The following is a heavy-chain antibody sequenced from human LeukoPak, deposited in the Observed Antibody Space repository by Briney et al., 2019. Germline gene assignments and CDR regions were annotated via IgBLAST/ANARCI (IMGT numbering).Heavy chain of an antibody. V-gene: IGHV4-34*01. D-gene: IGHD3-3*01. CDR3: ARGRGGRYDFWSGHRYFDY. J-gene: IGHJ4*02. CDR2: INHSGST. CDR1: GGSFSGYY. Sequence: PSETLSLTCAVYGGSFSGYYWSWIRQPPGKGLEWIGEINHSGSTNYNPSLKSRVTISVDTFKNQFSLKLSSVTAADTAVYYCARGRGGRYDFWSGHRYFDYWGQGTLVTVSS.